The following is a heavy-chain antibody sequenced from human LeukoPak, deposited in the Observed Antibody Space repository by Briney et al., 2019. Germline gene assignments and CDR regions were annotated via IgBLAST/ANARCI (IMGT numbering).Heavy chain of an antibody. CDR2: IYYSGST. D-gene: IGHD2-21*02. J-gene: IGHJ5*02. CDR3: ASLTAGRRGNWFDP. CDR1: GGSISSYY. V-gene: IGHV4-59*12. Sequence: SETLSLTCTVSGGSISSYYWSWIRQPPGKGLEWIGYIYYSGSTNYNPSLKSRVTISVDRSKNQFSLKLSSVTAADTAVYYCASLTAGRRGNWFDPWGQGTLVTVSS.